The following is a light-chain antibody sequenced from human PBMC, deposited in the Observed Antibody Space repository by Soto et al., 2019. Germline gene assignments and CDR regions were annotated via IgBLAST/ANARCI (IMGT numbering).Light chain of an antibody. CDR1: QSITGW. CDR3: QQYNSYSPG. Sequence: DIQMTQSPSTLSASVGDRVTITCRASQSITGWLAWYQQKPGKAPKLLIYKASSLESGVPSRFSGSGSGTEFTLTISSLQPDDFATCYCQQYNSYSPGFGQGTKVEIK. V-gene: IGKV1-5*03. CDR2: KAS. J-gene: IGKJ1*01.